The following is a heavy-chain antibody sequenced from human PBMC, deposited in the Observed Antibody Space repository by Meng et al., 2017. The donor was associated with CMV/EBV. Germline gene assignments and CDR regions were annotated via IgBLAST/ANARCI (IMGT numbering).Heavy chain of an antibody. V-gene: IGHV3-7*01. CDR2: IKQDGSEK. CDR3: ARADPGSGPWWNPAGSY. CDR1: GFTVSSYW. D-gene: IGHD1-1*01. Sequence: GGSLRLSCAASGFTVSSYWMSWVRQDPGKGLERVANIKQDGSEKYYVDSVKGRFTISRDNAKNSLYLQMNSLRAEDTAVYYCARADPGSGPWWNPAGSYWGQGTLVTVSS. J-gene: IGHJ4*02.